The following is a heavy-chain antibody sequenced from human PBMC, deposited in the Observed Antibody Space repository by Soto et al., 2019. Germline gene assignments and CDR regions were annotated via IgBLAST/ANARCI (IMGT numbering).Heavy chain of an antibody. D-gene: IGHD2-15*01. CDR3: ASDRVVGGLDGFDI. Sequence: GGSLRLSCAASGFTLSDYYINWIRQAPGKGLEWVSYISSSGSTIYNADSVKGRFTISRDNAKNSVYLQMNSLRAEDTAVYYCASDRVVGGLDGFDIWGQGTMVTVSS. CDR1: GFTLSDYY. J-gene: IGHJ3*02. V-gene: IGHV3-11*01. CDR2: ISSSGSTI.